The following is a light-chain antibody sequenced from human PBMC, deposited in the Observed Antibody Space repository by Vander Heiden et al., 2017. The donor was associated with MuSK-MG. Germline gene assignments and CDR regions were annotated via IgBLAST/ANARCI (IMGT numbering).Light chain of an antibody. V-gene: IGLV3-21*02. CDR2: DDS. CDR1: YIGTKD. CDR3: QVWDSSIDQVV. J-gene: IGLJ2*01. Sequence: SSVLTQPPSVSLSPGQPARLPCGVNYIGTKDVHWYQQMPGQAPVLVVYDDSDRPSGIPDRFSGSNSGNTATLTITAVEGGDEADFYCQVWDSSIDQVVFGGGTKLTVL.